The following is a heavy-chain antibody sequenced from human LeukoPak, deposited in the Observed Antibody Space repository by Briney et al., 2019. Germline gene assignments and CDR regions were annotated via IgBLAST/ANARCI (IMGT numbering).Heavy chain of an antibody. Sequence: GGSLRLSCAASLFTFSSYSMNWVRQAPGKGLEWVSSISSSSYIYYADSVKGRFTISRDNAKNSLYLQMNSLRAEDTAVYYCARDLVGATEGAFDIWGQGTMVTVSS. CDR1: LFTFSSYS. CDR3: ARDLVGATEGAFDI. V-gene: IGHV3-21*01. D-gene: IGHD1-26*01. CDR2: ISSSSYI. J-gene: IGHJ3*02.